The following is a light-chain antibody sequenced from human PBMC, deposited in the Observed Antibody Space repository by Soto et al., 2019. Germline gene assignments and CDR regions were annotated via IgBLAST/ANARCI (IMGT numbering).Light chain of an antibody. CDR3: CSYAGSPTFVI. Sequence: ALTQPASVSGSPGQSITIPCTGASSDVGSYNLVSWYQQHPGKAPKLMIYEVSRRPSGISNRFSGSKSGNTASLTISGLQAEDEADYYCCSYAGSPTFVIFGGGTKLTVL. V-gene: IGLV2-23*02. CDR2: EVS. J-gene: IGLJ2*01. CDR1: SSDVGSYNL.